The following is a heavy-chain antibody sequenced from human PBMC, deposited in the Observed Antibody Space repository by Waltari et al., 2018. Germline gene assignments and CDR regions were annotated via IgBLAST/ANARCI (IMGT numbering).Heavy chain of an antibody. J-gene: IGHJ4*02. Sequence: QLQLQESGPRLVRPSETLSLTCTVSGGSISSTTYYWAWIRQTPGKGLEWIGYIHYRGTPYYNPSLRSRVTIAVDTSKIQFSLNLRSVTAADTAVYYCARRVVTTGGVDYWGQGTLVTVSS. D-gene: IGHD2-21*02. CDR3: ARRVVTTGGVDY. V-gene: IGHV4-39*07. CDR2: IHYRGTP. CDR1: GGSISSTTYY.